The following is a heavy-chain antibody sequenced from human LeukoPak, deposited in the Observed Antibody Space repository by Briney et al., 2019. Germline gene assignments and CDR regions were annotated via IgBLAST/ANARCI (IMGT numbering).Heavy chain of an antibody. V-gene: IGHV3-9*01. D-gene: IGHD3-22*01. J-gene: IGHJ4*02. CDR1: GFTFSSYS. Sequence: GGSLRLSCAVSGFTFSSYSMNWVRQAPGKGLEWVAGISSNSDSIAYADSVKDRFTISRDNARNSLSLQMNSLRAEDTALYYCAKDRSSRGYYYYIGYWGQGALVTVSS. CDR2: ISSNSDSI. CDR3: AKDRSSRGYYYYIGY.